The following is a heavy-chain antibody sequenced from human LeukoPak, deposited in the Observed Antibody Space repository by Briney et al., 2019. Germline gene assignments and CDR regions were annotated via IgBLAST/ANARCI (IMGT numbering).Heavy chain of an antibody. CDR2: IYYSGST. CDR3: ARGPPSVTYYDFWSGSRGFDY. J-gene: IGHJ4*02. Sequence: PSETLSLTCTVSGGSISSYYWSWIRQPPGKGLEWIGYIYYSGSTNYNPSLKSRVTISVDTSKNQFSLKLSSVTAADTAVYYCARGPPSVTYYDFWSGSRGFDYWGQGTLVTVSS. CDR1: GGSISSYY. V-gene: IGHV4-59*01. D-gene: IGHD3-3*01.